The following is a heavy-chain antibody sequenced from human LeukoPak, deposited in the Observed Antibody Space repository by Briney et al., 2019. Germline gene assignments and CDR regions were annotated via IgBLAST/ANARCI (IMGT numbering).Heavy chain of an antibody. V-gene: IGHV3-23*01. CDR3: AKDRIPDGRYSVDY. D-gene: IGHD3-16*02. CDR2: IVGNGGGI. J-gene: IGHJ4*02. CDR1: GFAFSAYA. Sequence: GGSLRLSWTASGFAFSAYAMSWVRQAPGKGLEWVAVIVGNGGGIHYADSVEGRFTISRDNYKNTVYLQMNSLRAEDAAVYYCAKDRIPDGRYSVDYWGQGTLVTVSS.